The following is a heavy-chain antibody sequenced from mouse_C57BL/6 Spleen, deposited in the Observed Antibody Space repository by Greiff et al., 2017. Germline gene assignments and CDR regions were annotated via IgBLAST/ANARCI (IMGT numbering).Heavy chain of an antibody. V-gene: IGHV1-54*01. J-gene: IGHJ3*01. CDR3: ARRWLLRGFAY. CDR2: INPGSGGT. Sequence: VQLQQSGAELVRPGTSVKVSCKASGYAFTNYLIEWVKQRPGQGLEWIGVINPGSGGTNYNEKFKGKATLTADKSSSTAYMQLSSLTSEDSAVYFCARRWLLRGFAYGAKGLWSLSLQ. D-gene: IGHD2-3*01. CDR1: GYAFTNYL.